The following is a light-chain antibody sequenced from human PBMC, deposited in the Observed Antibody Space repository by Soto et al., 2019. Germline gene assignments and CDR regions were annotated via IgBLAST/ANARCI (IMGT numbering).Light chain of an antibody. Sequence: EIVLTQSPGTLSLSPGERATLSCRASQSVTSTYLAWYQQRPGQSPRLIIYGGYTRATGFPDRFSGGGSGTDFTLTISRLEPEDSAVYYCHCQQFDSSRIYSFGQGTKLEI. V-gene: IGKV3-20*01. CDR1: QSVTSTY. J-gene: IGKJ2*03. CDR3: QQFDSSRIYS. CDR2: GGY.